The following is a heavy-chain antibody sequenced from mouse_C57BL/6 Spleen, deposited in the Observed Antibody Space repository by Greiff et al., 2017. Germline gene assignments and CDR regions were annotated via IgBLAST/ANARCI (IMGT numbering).Heavy chain of an antibody. CDR3: ARFPLITTVVNWYFDV. D-gene: IGHD1-1*01. V-gene: IGHV1-55*01. CDR2: IYPGSGST. Sequence: QVQLQQPGAELVKPGASVKMSCKASGYTFTSYWITWVKQRPGQGLEWIGDIYPGSGSTNYNEKFKSKATLTVDKSSSTAYMQLSSLTSADSAVYDCARFPLITTVVNWYFDVWGTGTTVTVSS. CDR1: GYTFTSYW. J-gene: IGHJ1*03.